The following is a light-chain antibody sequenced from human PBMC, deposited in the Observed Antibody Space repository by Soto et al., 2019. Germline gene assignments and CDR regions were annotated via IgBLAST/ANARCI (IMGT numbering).Light chain of an antibody. CDR2: DHS. J-gene: IGLJ2*01. V-gene: IGLV3-21*02. Sequence: SYELTQAPSVSVAPGQTARITCGGNNIEIKSVHWYQQRPGQAPVLVVYDHSDRPSGIPERFSGSTSGNTATLTISRVEAGDEADYYCQVWHTRAGVFGGGTKVTVL. CDR3: QVWHTRAGV. CDR1: NIEIKS.